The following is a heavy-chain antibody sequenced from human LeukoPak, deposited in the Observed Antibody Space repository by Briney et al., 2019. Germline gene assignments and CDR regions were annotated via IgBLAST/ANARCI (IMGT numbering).Heavy chain of an antibody. CDR1: GFTVSGNS. CDR3: AGYYGDYGGALKY. J-gene: IGHJ4*02. CDR2: IYSGDSR. D-gene: IGHD4-17*01. V-gene: IGHV3-53*01. Sequence: PGGSLRLSCAASGFTVSGNSLSWVRQAPGKGLEWVSIIYSGDSRFYSDAVKGRFSISRDSSNNALYLQMKSLRAEATAVYYCAGYYGDYGGALKYWGQGTLVTVSS.